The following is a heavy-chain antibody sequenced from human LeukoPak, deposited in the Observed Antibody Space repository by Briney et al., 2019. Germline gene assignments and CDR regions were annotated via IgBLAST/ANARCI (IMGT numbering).Heavy chain of an antibody. V-gene: IGHV6-1*01. J-gene: IGHJ6*03. CDR2: TYYRSKWYN. CDR1: GDSVSSNSAA. Sequence: SQTLSLTCAISGDSVSSNSAAWNWIRQSPSRGLEWLGRTYYRSKWYNDYAVSVKSRITINPDTSKNQFSLQLNSVTPEDTAVYYCARERGRSVGATFYYYYMDVWGKGTTVTISS. D-gene: IGHD1-26*01. CDR3: ARERGRSVGATFYYYYMDV.